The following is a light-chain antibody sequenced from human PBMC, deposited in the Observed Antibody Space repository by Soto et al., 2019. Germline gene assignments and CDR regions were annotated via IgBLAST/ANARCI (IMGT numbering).Light chain of an antibody. V-gene: IGKV1-39*01. J-gene: IGKJ3*01. Sequence: DIQMTQSPSSLSASVGDRVTITCRSSQSISSYLNWYQQNPGKAPKLLIYAASSLQSGVPSRFSGSRSGTDFTLTNSSLQPEDCATYYCQQSYSTLTFGPGTKVDIK. CDR3: QQSYSTLT. CDR1: QSISSY. CDR2: AAS.